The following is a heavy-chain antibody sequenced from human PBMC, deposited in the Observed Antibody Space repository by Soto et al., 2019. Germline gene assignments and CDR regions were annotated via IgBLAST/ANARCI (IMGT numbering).Heavy chain of an antibody. V-gene: IGHV3-48*01. CDR1: GFTFSSYS. D-gene: IGHD3-10*01. CDR2: ISSSSSTI. CDR3: ARDLAMVRGVWRLPGHYYMDV. J-gene: IGHJ6*03. Sequence: GGSLRLSCAASGFTFSSYSMNWVRQAPGKGLEWVSYISSSSSTIYYADSVKGRFTISRDNAKNSLYLQMNSLRAEDTAVYYCARDLAMVRGVWRLPGHYYMDVWGKWTTVTVSS.